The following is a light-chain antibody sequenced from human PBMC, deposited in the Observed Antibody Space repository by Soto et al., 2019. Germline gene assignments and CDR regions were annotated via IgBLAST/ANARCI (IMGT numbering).Light chain of an antibody. J-gene: IGKJ2*01. Sequence: ETVMTQSPGTLSLSPGERATLSCRASQSISNSYLAWYQQKPGQAPRLVIHGISTRATGVPDRFSGGGSGTDFSLTISRLEPEDFAVYYCQQYDSSPYTFGQGTKLEIK. CDR3: QQYDSSPYT. CDR2: GIS. V-gene: IGKV3-20*01. CDR1: QSISNSY.